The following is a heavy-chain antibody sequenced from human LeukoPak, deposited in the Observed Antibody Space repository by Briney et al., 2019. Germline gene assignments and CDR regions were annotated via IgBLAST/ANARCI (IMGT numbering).Heavy chain of an antibody. CDR1: EFTFSDAW. V-gene: IGHV3-15*01. CDR3: TTELLMVYAKIVRAEYLQH. Sequence: GGSLRLSCAVSEFTFSDAWMSWVRQAPGKGLEWVGRIKSKSDGGTTDYAAPVKGRFTISRDDSKNTLYLQMNSLKTEDTAVYYCTTELLMVYAKIVRAEYLQHWGQGTLVTVSS. J-gene: IGHJ1*01. D-gene: IGHD2-8*01. CDR2: IKSKSDGGTT.